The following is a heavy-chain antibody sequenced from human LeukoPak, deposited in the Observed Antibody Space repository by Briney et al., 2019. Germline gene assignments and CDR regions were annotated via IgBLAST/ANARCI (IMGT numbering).Heavy chain of an antibody. CDR1: GYSFSSYW. V-gene: IGHV5-51*01. Sequence: GESLKISCKGSGYSFSSYWIGWVRQMPGKGLEWMGIIYPGDSDTRYSPSFQGQVTISADKSISTAYLQWSSLKASDTAVYYCASRGYSSGWYYAFDIWGQGTMVTVSS. J-gene: IGHJ3*02. CDR2: IYPGDSDT. D-gene: IGHD6-19*01. CDR3: ASRGYSSGWYYAFDI.